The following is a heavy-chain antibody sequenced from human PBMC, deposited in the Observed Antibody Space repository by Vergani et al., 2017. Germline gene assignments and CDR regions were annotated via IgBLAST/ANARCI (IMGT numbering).Heavy chain of an antibody. CDR2: LSYDGTKK. CDR3: ATKSCGTPGCQIGYFRE. CDR1: GFTSSYYG. V-gene: IGHV3-30*03. Sequence: QVHLVESGGGVVQPGRSLRLSCVVSGFTSSYYGMHWVRQAPGKGLEWVAVLSYDGTKKYYADSVKGRFTISRDNSKSTLYLQMNSLRTEDTAVYYCATKSCGTPGCQIGYFREWGQGTLVTVSS. D-gene: IGHD1-1*01. J-gene: IGHJ1*01.